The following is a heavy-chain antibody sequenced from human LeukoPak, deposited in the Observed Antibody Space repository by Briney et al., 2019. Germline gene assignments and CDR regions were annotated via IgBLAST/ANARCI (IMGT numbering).Heavy chain of an antibody. CDR1: SGSISSYY. J-gene: IGHJ4*02. D-gene: IGHD1-26*01. CDR3: AITDSGSYYY. V-gene: IGHV4-4*09. CDR2: IYTSGST. Sequence: SETLSLTCTVSSGSISSYYWSWIRQPPGKGLEWIGYIYTSGSTNYNPSLKSRVTISVDTSKNQFSLKLSSVTAADTAVYYCAITDSGSYYYWGQGTLVTVSS.